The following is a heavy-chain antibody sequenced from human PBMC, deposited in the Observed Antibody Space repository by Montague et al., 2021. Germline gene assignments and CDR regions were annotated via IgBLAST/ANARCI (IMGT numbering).Heavy chain of an antibody. CDR1: GFTFGNYW. Sequence: SLRLSCAASGFTFGNYWMSWVRQVPGKGLEWVANIKPDGSEQYYMDSVKGRFTISRDNAKNSLNLQMNSLRDEDTAVYFCARGAAYWGQGTLVTVS. J-gene: IGHJ4*02. CDR2: IKPDGSEQ. V-gene: IGHV3-7*04. CDR3: ARGAAY.